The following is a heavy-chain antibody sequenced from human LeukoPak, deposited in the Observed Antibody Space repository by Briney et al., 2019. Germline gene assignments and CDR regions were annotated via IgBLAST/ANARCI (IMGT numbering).Heavy chain of an antibody. CDR3: AWYCSSTSCTWYYGMDV. Sequence: GGSLRLSCAAPGFTFSSYSMNWVRQAPGKGLEWVSSINSSSSYIYYADSVKGRFTISRDNAKNSLYLQMNSLRAEDTAVYYCAWYCSSTSCTWYYGMDVWGKGTTVTVSS. CDR1: GFTFSSYS. V-gene: IGHV3-21*01. CDR2: INSSSSYI. J-gene: IGHJ6*04. D-gene: IGHD2-2*01.